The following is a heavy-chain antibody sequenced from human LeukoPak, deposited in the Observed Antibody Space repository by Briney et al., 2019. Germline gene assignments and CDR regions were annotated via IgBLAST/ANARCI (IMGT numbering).Heavy chain of an antibody. V-gene: IGHV4-39*07. D-gene: IGHD2-2*02. CDR2: IYYTGNT. Sequence: SETLSLTCSVYGGSISSSPYYWGWIRQPPGKGLECIGSIYYTGNTYSNPSLDSRVTISVDTSKNQFSLRLSSVTAADTAVYYCARGGGPVAILNWFDPWGQGILVTVSS. CDR1: GGSISSSPYY. CDR3: ARGGGPVAILNWFDP. J-gene: IGHJ5*02.